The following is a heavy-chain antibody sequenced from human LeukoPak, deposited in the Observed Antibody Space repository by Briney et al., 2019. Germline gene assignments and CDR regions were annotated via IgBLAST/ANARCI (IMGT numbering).Heavy chain of an antibody. CDR3: AIANGDFWGVYFSAKYSQQ. J-gene: IGHJ1*01. CDR2: IIPIFGTA. Sequence: ASVKVSCKASGGTFSSYAISWVRQAPGQGLEWMGGIIPIFGTANYAQKFQGRVTVTADESTSTAYMELSSLRSEDTAVYYCAIANGDFWGVYFSAKYSQQGAGATLVPV. V-gene: IGHV1-69*13. D-gene: IGHD3-3*01. CDR1: GGTFSSYA.